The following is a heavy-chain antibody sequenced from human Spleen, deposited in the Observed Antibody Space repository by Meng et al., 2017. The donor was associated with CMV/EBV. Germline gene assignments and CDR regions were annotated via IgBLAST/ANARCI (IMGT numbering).Heavy chain of an antibody. CDR2: ISYDGSDK. Sequence: GESLKISCAASGFTFSSYAMHWVRQAPGKGLEWVAVISYDGSDKYYADSVKGRFTISRDNAKNSLYLQMNSLRADDTALYYCTKSDSRSLFSVSLNWGQGTLVTVSS. D-gene: IGHD2-21*01. J-gene: IGHJ4*02. V-gene: IGHV3-30*04. CDR3: TKSDSRSLFSVSLN. CDR1: GFTFSSYA.